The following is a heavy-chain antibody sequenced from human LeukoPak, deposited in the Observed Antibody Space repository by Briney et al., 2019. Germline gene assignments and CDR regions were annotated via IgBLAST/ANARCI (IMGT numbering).Heavy chain of an antibody. Sequence: GGSLRLSCAASGFTVSTNCMNWVRQAPGKGLEWVSILYSGSSTYYADSVEGRFIVSRDSSKNTLSLQMNDLRAEDTAVYYCARVGDHFHRYLDLWGRGTLVTVSS. CDR3: ARVGDHFHRYLDL. D-gene: IGHD3-3*02. V-gene: IGHV3-53*01. J-gene: IGHJ2*01. CDR1: GFTVSTNC. CDR2: LYSGSST.